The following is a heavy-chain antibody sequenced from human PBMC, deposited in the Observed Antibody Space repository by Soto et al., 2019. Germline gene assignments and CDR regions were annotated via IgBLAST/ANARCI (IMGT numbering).Heavy chain of an antibody. V-gene: IGHV3-49*03. CDR1: GFSFGDSA. CDR2: IRSKAYSGTT. D-gene: IGHD6-19*01. Sequence: GGSLRLSCTASGFSFGDSAMSWFRQAPGKGLEWVGFIRSKAYSGTTEYAASVRGRFTISRDDSKSIAYLQMNSLKTEDTAVYYCTRRYSSGWYWFDPWGQGNLVTVSS. J-gene: IGHJ5*02. CDR3: TRRYSSGWYWFDP.